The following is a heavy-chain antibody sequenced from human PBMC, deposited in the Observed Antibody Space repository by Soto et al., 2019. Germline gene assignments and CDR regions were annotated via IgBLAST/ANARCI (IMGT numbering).Heavy chain of an antibody. J-gene: IGHJ6*02. Sequence: PSETLSLTCAVSGVSISSNNWWSWVRQPPGKGLEWIGEIYHSGGTNYNPSLKSRVTISVDKSKNQFSLRLTSVTAADTAVYYCAGGADDFWGGYTVLKAPMDVWGQGTTVTVSS. V-gene: IGHV4-4*02. CDR1: GVSISSNNW. CDR3: AGGADDFWGGYTVLKAPMDV. D-gene: IGHD3-3*01. CDR2: IYHSGGT.